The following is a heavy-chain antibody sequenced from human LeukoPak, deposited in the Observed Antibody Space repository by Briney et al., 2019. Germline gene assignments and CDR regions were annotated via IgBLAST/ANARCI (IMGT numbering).Heavy chain of an antibody. CDR1: GGSISSSSYY. Sequence: SETLSLTCTVSGGSISSSSYYWGWIRQPPGKGLEWIGSIYYSGSTYYNPSLKSRVTISVETSKNQVSLKLSSVTAADTAVYYCARVLRYFAWPPRYNWFDPWGQGTLVTVSS. V-gene: IGHV4-39*07. CDR2: IYYSGST. D-gene: IGHD3-9*01. CDR3: ARVLRYFAWPPRYNWFDP. J-gene: IGHJ5*02.